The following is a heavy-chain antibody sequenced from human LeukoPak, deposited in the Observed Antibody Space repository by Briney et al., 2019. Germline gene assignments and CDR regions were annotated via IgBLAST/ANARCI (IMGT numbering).Heavy chain of an antibody. J-gene: IGHJ4*02. CDR2: IYYSGST. CDR3: ARRPEWPKYRGGLPPQYYFDY. Sequence: SETLSLTCTVSGGSISSSSYYWGWIRQPPGKGLEWIGSIYYSGSTYYNPSLKSRVTISVDTSKNQFSLKLSSVTAADTAVYYCARRPEWPKYRGGLPPQYYFDYWGQGTLVTVSS. V-gene: IGHV4-39*01. CDR1: GGSISSSSYY. D-gene: IGHD3-10*01.